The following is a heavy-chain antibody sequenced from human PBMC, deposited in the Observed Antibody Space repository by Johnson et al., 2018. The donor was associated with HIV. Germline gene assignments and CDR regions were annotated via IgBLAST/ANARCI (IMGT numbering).Heavy chain of an antibody. Sequence: VQLVESGGGLVQPGRSLRLSCAASGFTFDDYAMHWVRQAPGKGLEWVSGISWNSGSIGYADSVKGRFTISRDNAKNSLYLEMNGLRAEDTAVYYCAREAAMVQGGAFDIWGQGTMVTVSS. CDR1: GFTFDDYA. D-gene: IGHD3-10*01. CDR2: ISWNSGSI. J-gene: IGHJ3*02. CDR3: AREAAMVQGGAFDI. V-gene: IGHV3-9*01.